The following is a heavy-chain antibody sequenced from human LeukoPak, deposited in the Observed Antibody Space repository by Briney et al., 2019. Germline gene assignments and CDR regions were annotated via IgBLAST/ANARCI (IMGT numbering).Heavy chain of an antibody. J-gene: IGHJ2*01. CDR1: GLTFSSYA. CDR3: AKDRGYSGYDYQAWYFDL. V-gene: IGHV3-23*01. D-gene: IGHD5-12*01. CDR2: ISGSGGST. Sequence: GGSLRLSCAASGLTFSSYAMRWVRQAPGKGLEWVSAISGSGGSTYYADSVKGRFTISRDNSKNTLYLQMNSLRAEDTAVYYCAKDRGYSGYDYQAWYFDLWGRGTLVTVSS.